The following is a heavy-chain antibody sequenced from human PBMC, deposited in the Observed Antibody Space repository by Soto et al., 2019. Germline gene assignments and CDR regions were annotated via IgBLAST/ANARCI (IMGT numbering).Heavy chain of an antibody. J-gene: IGHJ4*02. D-gene: IGHD7-27*01. CDR1: GFTFSSYA. CDR3: ARDPKTSGGQHWAFNYFDS. CDR2: ISYDGSNK. Sequence: PGGSLRLSCAASGFTFSSYAMSWVRQAPGKGLEWVAVISYDGSNKYYADSVKGRFTISRDNSKSTLYLQVDSLRPEDAAVYYCARDPKTSGGQHWAFNYFDSWGQGTLVTVSS. V-gene: IGHV3-30*03.